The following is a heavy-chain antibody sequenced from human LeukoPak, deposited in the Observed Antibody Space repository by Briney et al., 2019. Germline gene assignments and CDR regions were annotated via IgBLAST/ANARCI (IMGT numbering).Heavy chain of an antibody. V-gene: IGHV4-59*01. CDR1: GGSISRYY. CDR2: IYYSGST. D-gene: IGHD3-16*01. CDR3: ARRALRDYFDY. Sequence: SETLSLTCTVSGGSISRYYWSWIRQPPGKGLEWIGYIYYSGSTNYNPSLESRVTISVDTSTNQFSLKLSSVTAAHTAVYYCARRALRDYFDYWGQGTLVTVSS. J-gene: IGHJ4*02.